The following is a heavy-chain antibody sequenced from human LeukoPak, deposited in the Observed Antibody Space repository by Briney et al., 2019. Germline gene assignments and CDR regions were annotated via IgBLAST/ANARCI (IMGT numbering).Heavy chain of an antibody. D-gene: IGHD4-17*01. CDR1: GFTFSSYA. Sequence: GGSLRLSCAASGFTFSSYAMSWVRQVPGKGLEWVSAISGSGGSTYYADSVKGRFTISRDNSKNTLYLQMNSLRAEDTAVYYCAKGDYELSGAYWGQGTLVTVSS. CDR2: ISGSGGST. CDR3: AKGDYELSGAY. V-gene: IGHV3-23*01. J-gene: IGHJ4*02.